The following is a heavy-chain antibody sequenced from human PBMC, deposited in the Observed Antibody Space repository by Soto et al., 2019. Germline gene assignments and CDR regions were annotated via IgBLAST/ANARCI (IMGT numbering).Heavy chain of an antibody. CDR3: ARDGSGSYYYYFDY. V-gene: IGHV4-30-2*01. Sequence: QLQLQESGSGLVKPSQTLSLTCAVSGGSIRSGGYSWSWIRQPPGKGLEWIGYIYHSGSTYYNPSLKSRVTISVDRSKNQFTLELSSVTAADTAVYDCARDGSGSYYYYFDYWGQGTLVTVSS. CDR2: IYHSGST. J-gene: IGHJ4*02. D-gene: IGHD3-10*01. CDR1: GGSIRSGGYS.